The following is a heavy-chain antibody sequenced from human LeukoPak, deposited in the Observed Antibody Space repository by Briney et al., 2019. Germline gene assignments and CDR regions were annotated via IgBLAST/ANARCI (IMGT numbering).Heavy chain of an antibody. CDR1: KFTFSSYW. D-gene: IGHD3-10*01. Sequence: GGSLRLSCAASKFTFSSYWMHWVRQAPGKGLVWVSRINPDGSTTNYADSVKGRFTISRDNAKNTLYLQMNSLRAEDTAVYYCARVLLGSWDWFDPWGQGTLVTVSS. J-gene: IGHJ5*02. V-gene: IGHV3-74*01. CDR2: INPDGSTT. CDR3: ARVLLGSWDWFDP.